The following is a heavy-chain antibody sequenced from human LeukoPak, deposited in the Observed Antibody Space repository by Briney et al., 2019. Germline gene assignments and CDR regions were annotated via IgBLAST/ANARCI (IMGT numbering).Heavy chain of an antibody. CDR2: ISGRGDRT. J-gene: IGHJ4*02. D-gene: IGHD5-18*01. CDR3: AKNFRGYGGSFDY. Sequence: GGSLRLSCAASGFTFDHYAMSWVRQAPGKGLHWVAAISGRGDRTMYAESVKGRFTISRDNSKNTVYLQMNSLRAEDTAIYYCAKNFRGYGGSFDYWGQGALVSVSS. CDR1: GFTFDHYA. V-gene: IGHV3-23*01.